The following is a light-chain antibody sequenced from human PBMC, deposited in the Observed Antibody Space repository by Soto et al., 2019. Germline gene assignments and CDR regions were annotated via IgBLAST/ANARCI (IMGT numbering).Light chain of an antibody. V-gene: IGKV3-20*01. J-gene: IGKJ1*01. Sequence: EIVLTQSPGTLSLSPGERGTLSCRASQSVRTYLAWYQQRPGQAPRLLIYGASCSATGIPDRFSGSGSVTDFTLTISRLEPEDFLVYYCQEYGTSPPWTFGQGTKVEIK. CDR1: QSVRTY. CDR3: QEYGTSPPWT. CDR2: GAS.